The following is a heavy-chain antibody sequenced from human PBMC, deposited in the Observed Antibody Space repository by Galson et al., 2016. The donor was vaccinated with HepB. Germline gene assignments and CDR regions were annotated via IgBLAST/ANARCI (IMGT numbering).Heavy chain of an antibody. CDR3: ARHLGVFYYGMDV. CDR1: GASMSTSSFY. CDR2: IYYSGTT. V-gene: IGHV4-39*01. J-gene: IGHJ6*02. Sequence: ETLSLTCTVSGASMSTSSFYWGWVRQPPGKGLQWIGTIYYSGTTNYNPSLESRVTISVDTFKNQFSLKLASVTAADTAVYYCARHLGVFYYGMDVWGQGTTVTVSS.